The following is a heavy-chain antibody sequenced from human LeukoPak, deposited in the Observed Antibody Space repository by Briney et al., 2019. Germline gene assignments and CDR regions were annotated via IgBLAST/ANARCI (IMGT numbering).Heavy chain of an antibody. CDR3: ARKAAATGFFDY. Sequence: PSETLSLTCTVSHGSASSDSYSWSWIRQSPGKGLEWLGYIYYSGTTMYSPSLKSRVTLSVDTPKNQFSLRLSSATAADTAIYYCARKAAATGFFDYWGQGILATVSS. D-gene: IGHD2-15*01. J-gene: IGHJ4*02. CDR2: IYYSGTT. V-gene: IGHV4-61*01. CDR1: HGSASSDSYS.